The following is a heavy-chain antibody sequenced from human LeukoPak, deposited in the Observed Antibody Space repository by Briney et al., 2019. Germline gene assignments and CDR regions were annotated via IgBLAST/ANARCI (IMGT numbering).Heavy chain of an antibody. CDR3: ARIVPVTTIVDY. CDR2: IKQDGSEK. D-gene: IGHD4-17*01. CDR1: GITFSSYW. J-gene: IGHJ4*02. V-gene: IGHV3-7*01. Sequence: PGGSLRLSCAASGITFSSYWMSWVRRAPGKGLEWVANIKQDGSEKYYVDSVKGRFTISRDNAKNSLYLQMNSLRAEDTAVYYCARIVPVTTIVDYWGQGTLVTVSS.